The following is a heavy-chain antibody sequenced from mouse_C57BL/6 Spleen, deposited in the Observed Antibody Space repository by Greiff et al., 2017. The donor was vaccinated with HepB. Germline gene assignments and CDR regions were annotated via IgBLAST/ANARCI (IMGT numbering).Heavy chain of an antibody. V-gene: IGHV1-69*01. CDR1: GYTFTGYW. D-gene: IGHD1-1*01. Sequence: QVQLQQPGAELVMPGASVKMSCKASGYTFTGYWMHWVKQRPGQGLEWIGEIDPSDSYTNYNQKFKGKSTLTVDKSSSTAYMQLSSLTSEDSAVYYCARYDYCSSLAYWGQGTLVTVSA. J-gene: IGHJ3*01. CDR3: ARYDYCSSLAY. CDR2: IDPSDSYT.